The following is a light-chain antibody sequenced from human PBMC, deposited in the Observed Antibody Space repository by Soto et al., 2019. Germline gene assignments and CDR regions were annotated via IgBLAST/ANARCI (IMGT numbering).Light chain of an antibody. Sequence: IVLTQSPAILALSPGDRPTLSCRASQSVSSSYLAWYQNKPGQAPRLLIHGASSRVTGIPDRFSGSGSGTDFTLTITRLEPEDFAVYYCQQYQSLTFGGGTKVDIK. CDR3: QQYQSLT. CDR1: QSVSSSY. V-gene: IGKV3-20*01. CDR2: GAS. J-gene: IGKJ4*01.